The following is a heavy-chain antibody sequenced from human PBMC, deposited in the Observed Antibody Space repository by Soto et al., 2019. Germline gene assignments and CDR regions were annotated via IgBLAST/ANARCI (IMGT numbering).Heavy chain of an antibody. Sequence: QVQLVQSGAEVKKPGASVKVSCKASGYTFTSSYMHWVRQAPGQGLEWMGIINPSGGSTSYAQKFQGRVIMTRATSTSTVYMELSSRRAEDTAVYYCARGALGGHFDYWGQGTLVTVSS. CDR3: ARGALGGHFDY. V-gene: IGHV1-46*03. CDR2: INPSGGST. D-gene: IGHD1-26*01. J-gene: IGHJ4*02. CDR1: GYTFTSSY.